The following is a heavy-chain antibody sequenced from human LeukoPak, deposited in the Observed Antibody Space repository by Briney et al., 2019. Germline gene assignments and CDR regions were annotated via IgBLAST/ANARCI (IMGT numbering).Heavy chain of an antibody. V-gene: IGHV3-53*01. J-gene: IGHJ4*02. D-gene: IGHD7-27*01. CDR3: ARRLPTAWGADY. Sequence: GGPLRLSCAASGFTVSSNYMSWVRQAPGKGLDWVSVIYSGGSTYYADSVKGRFTISRDNSKNTLYLQMNSLRAEDTAVYYCARRLPTAWGADYWGQGTLVTVSS. CDR2: IYSGGST. CDR1: GFTVSSNY.